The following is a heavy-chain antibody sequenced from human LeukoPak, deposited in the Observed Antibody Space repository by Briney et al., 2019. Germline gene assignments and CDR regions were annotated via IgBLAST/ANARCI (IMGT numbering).Heavy chain of an antibody. CDR1: GGSISSYH. V-gene: IGHV4-59*12. CDR3: AREDFDSSVDY. D-gene: IGHD3-22*01. CDR2: IYYSGST. Sequence: SETLSLTCTVSGGSISSYHWSWIRQPPGKGLEWIGNIYYSGSTYYNPSLKSRVTISVDTSKNQFSLKLSSVTAADTAVYYCAREDFDSSVDYWGQGTLVTVSS. J-gene: IGHJ4*02.